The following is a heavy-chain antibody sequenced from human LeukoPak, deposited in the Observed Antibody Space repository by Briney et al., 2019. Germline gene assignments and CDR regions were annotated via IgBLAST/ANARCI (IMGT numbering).Heavy chain of an antibody. CDR1: GGSITSDY. CDR2: TYSAGST. CDR3: ARGAAGRIDY. Sequence: SETLSLTCTVSGGSITSDYWSWIRQPPGKGLEWIGFTYSAGSTNYNPSLKSRVTISLDTSNNQFSLKLSSVTAADTAVYYCARGAAGRIDYWGQGTLVTVSS. V-gene: IGHV4-59*12. J-gene: IGHJ4*02. D-gene: IGHD6-13*01.